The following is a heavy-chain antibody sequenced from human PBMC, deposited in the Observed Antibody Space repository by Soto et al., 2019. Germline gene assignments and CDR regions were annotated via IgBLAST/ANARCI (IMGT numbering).Heavy chain of an antibody. CDR1: GFTFNSYW. Sequence: EVQLVESGGGLVQPGGSLRLSCAASGFTFNSYWMHWVRQAPGKGLVWVSRLNSDGSSKYYGDSMKGRFTISRDNEENTVDLQRNSLRDEDTAVYFCARGLKNYYAMDVWGQGTTVTVSS. J-gene: IGHJ6*02. CDR2: LNSDGSSK. D-gene: IGHD3-16*01. V-gene: IGHV3-74*01. CDR3: ARGLKNYYAMDV.